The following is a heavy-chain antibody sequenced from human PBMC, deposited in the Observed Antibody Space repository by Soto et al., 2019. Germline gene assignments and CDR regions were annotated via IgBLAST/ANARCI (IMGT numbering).Heavy chain of an antibody. CDR2: ISYDGSNK. Sequence: VLLLESGGDLVQPGGSLRLSCAASGFTFSSYGMHWVRQAPGKGLEWVAVISYDGSNKYYADSVKGRFTISRDNSKNTLYLQMNSLRAEDTAVYYCAKGSVRFDYWGQGTLVTVSS. CDR1: GFTFSSYG. J-gene: IGHJ4*02. CDR3: AKGSVRFDY. V-gene: IGHV3-30*18.